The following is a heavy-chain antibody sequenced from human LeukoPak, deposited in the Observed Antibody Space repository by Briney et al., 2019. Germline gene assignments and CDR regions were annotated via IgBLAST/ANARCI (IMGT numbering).Heavy chain of an antibody. Sequence: GASVKVSCKASGYTFTSYDINWVRQATGQGLEWMGWMNPNSGNTGYAQKFQGRVTMSRNTSISTAYMELSSLRSEDTAVYYCAIIPVDGYNQADGYWGQGTLVTVSS. J-gene: IGHJ4*02. D-gene: IGHD5-24*01. CDR3: AIIPVDGYNQADGY. V-gene: IGHV1-8*01. CDR1: GYTFTSYD. CDR2: MNPNSGNT.